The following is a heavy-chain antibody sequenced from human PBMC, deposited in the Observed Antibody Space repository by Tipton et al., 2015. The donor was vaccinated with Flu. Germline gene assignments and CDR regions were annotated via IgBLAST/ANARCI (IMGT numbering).Heavy chain of an antibody. V-gene: IGHV4-39*07. CDR1: VGSISSSSYY. D-gene: IGHD5-18*01. Sequence: TLSLTCTVSVGSISSSSYYWGWIRQPPGKGLEWIGSIYYSGSTYYNPSLKSRVTISVDTSKNQFSLKLSSVTAAATAAYYCARDRGYSYGAWFDPWGQGTLVTVSS. CDR2: IYYSGST. CDR3: ARDRGYSYGAWFDP. J-gene: IGHJ5*02.